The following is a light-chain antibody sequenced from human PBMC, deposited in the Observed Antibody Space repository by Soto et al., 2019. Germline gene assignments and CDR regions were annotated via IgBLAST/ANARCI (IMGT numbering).Light chain of an antibody. V-gene: IGKV3-15*01. CDR3: QQYNNWPRT. CDR1: QSVSSN. Sequence: EIVMTHSPATLSVSPVERATLSFSASQSVSSNLAWYQQKPGQAPRLLIYGASTRATGIPARFSGSGSGTEFTLTISSLQSEDFAVYYCQQYNNWPRTFGQGTKVDIK. J-gene: IGKJ1*01. CDR2: GAS.